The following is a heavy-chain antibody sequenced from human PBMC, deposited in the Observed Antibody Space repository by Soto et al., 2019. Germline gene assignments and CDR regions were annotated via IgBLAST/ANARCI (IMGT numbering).Heavy chain of an antibody. J-gene: IGHJ6*02. D-gene: IGHD2-2*01. Sequence: ASVKVSCKASGYTFTSYGISWVRQAPGQGLEWMGWISAYNGNTNYAQKLQGRVTMTTDTSTSTAYMELRSLRSDDTAVYYCARAIVVVVPAAIVYYYGTDVWGQGTTVTVSS. V-gene: IGHV1-18*01. CDR1: GYTFTSYG. CDR2: ISAYNGNT. CDR3: ARAIVVVVPAAIVYYYGTDV.